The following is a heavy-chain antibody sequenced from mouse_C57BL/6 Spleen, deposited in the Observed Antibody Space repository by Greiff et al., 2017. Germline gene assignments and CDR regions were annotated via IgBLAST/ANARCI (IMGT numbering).Heavy chain of an antibody. CDR3: ARKLYDYDGWYFDV. CDR2: ISYDGSN. V-gene: IGHV3-6*01. Sequence: EVQRVESGPGLVKPSQSLSLTCSATGYSITSGYYWNWIRQFPGNKLEWMGYISYDGSNNYNPSLKNRISITRDTSKNQFFLKLNSVTTEDTATYYCARKLYDYDGWYFDVWGTGTTVTVSS. J-gene: IGHJ1*03. CDR1: GYSITSGYY. D-gene: IGHD2-4*01.